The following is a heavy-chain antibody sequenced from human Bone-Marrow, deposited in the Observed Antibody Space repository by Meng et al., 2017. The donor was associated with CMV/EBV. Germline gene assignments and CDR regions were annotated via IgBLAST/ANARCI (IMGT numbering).Heavy chain of an antibody. J-gene: IGHJ4*02. Sequence: GESLKISCAASGFTFSSYEMNWVRQAPGKGLKWVSYISSSGSTIYYADSVKGRFTISRDNAKNSLYLQMNSLRAEDTAVYYCARVDCSSTSCYTLYYWGQGTLVTVSS. V-gene: IGHV3-48*03. D-gene: IGHD2-2*02. CDR2: ISSSGSTI. CDR1: GFTFSSYE. CDR3: ARVDCSSTSCYTLYY.